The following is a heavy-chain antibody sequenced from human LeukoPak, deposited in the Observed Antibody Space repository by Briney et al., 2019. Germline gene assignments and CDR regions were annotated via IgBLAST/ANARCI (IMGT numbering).Heavy chain of an antibody. J-gene: IGHJ4*02. CDR1: GFTFSSYG. CDR2: ISYDGSNK. CDR3: AKGDLGYCSSTSCYWGRDYFDY. Sequence: PGGSLRLSCAASGFTFSSYGMHWVRQAPGKGLEWVAVISYDGSNKYYADSVKGRFTISRDNSKNTLYLQMNSLRAEDTAVYYCAKGDLGYCSSTSCYWGRDYFDYWGQGTLVTVSS. D-gene: IGHD2-2*01. V-gene: IGHV3-30*18.